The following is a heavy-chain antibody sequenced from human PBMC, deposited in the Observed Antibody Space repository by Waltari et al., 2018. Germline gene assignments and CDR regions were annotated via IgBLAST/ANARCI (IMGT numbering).Heavy chain of an antibody. Sequence: QVQLVQSGAEVKKPGSSVKVSCKASGGTFSSYAISWVRQAPGQGLEWMGGSITIFGTANDARKFNGRVPITTDESTSTAYMARSRLRSEDTAVYYCAAMVVAVGYFDYWGQGTLVTVSS. CDR3: AAMVVAVGYFDY. D-gene: IGHD2-15*01. V-gene: IGHV1-69*05. CDR2: SITIFGTA. CDR1: GGTFSSYA. J-gene: IGHJ4*02.